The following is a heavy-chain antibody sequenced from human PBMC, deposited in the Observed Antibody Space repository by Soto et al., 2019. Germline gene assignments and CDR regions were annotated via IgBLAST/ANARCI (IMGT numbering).Heavy chain of an antibody. CDR3: ARVVTRDGMDV. CDR1: GGSISNTNW. Sequence: QVQLQESGPGLVKPSGTLSLTCAVSGGSISNTNWWSWVRQSPGKGLEWIGEIYHSGSTNYNPSLKSRLTMSVNKSLIQCYLKLNSVTAADTAVYYCARVVTRDGMDVWGQGTTVTVSS. J-gene: IGHJ6*02. CDR2: IYHSGST. V-gene: IGHV4-4*02. D-gene: IGHD2-21*02.